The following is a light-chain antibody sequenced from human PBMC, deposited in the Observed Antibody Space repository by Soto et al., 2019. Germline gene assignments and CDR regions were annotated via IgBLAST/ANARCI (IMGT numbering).Light chain of an antibody. J-gene: IGKJ3*01. CDR3: QQYNNWPPR. CDR2: GAS. V-gene: IGKV3-15*01. Sequence: EIVMTQSPATLSVSPGERATLSCRASQSVSSDLAWYQQKPGQAPRLLIYGASTRATGITARFSGSGSGTEFTLTISSLQSEDFAVYYCQQYNNWPPRFGPGTKVDIK. CDR1: QSVSSD.